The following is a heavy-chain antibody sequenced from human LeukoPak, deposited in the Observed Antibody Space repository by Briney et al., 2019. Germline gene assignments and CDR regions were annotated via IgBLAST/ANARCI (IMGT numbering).Heavy chain of an antibody. CDR1: GGSISSYY. CDR2: IYYSGST. Sequence: WETLFLTCTVAGGSISSYYWSWIRQPPGKGLEWIGYIYYSGSTNYTPSLKSRVTISVDTSKNPFSLKLSSVTAADTAVYYCARATVIAADPSSSDYWGQGTLVTVSS. V-gene: IGHV4-59*01. CDR3: ARATVIAADPSSSDY. J-gene: IGHJ4*02. D-gene: IGHD6-13*01.